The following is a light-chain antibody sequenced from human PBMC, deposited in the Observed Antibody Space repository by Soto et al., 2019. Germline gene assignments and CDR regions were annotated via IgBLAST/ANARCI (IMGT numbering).Light chain of an antibody. CDR3: FSYTSRGTCV. Sequence: QSALTQPASVSGSPGRSITISCTGTSSDVGNYKYVSWYQQHPGKAPKLMIYEVSNRPSGVSNRFSGSKSGNTASLTISGLQADDETDSYRFSYTSRGTCVFGTGTKVTVL. CDR1: SSDVGNYKY. CDR2: EVS. J-gene: IGLJ1*01. V-gene: IGLV2-14*01.